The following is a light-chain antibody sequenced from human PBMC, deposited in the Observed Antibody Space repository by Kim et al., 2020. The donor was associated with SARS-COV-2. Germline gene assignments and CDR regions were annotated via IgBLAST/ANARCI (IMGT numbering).Light chain of an antibody. Sequence: DIQMTQSPSSLSASVGDRVTITCRASQIVSSYLNWYQQKPGQAPKLLIYAAINLQGGVPSRFSGSGSGTDFTLAINSLQPEDFAIYNYQQTNNNHPTFGQRTKVDIK. CDR1: QIVSSY. CDR3: QQTNNNHPT. CDR2: AAI. J-gene: IGKJ1*01. V-gene: IGKV1-39*01.